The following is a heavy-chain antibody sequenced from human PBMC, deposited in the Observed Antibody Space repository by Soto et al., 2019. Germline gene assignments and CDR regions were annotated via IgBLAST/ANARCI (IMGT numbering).Heavy chain of an antibody. CDR3: ARSLDDSSGYYYFAY. Sequence: SETRSLTCTVSGGSISSSSYYWGWIRQPPGKGLAWIGSIYYSGSTYNNPSLKSRVTISVDTSKNQFSLKLSSVTAADTAVYYCARSLDDSSGYYYFAYWGQGTLVTVPQ. D-gene: IGHD3-22*01. CDR1: GGSISSSSYY. J-gene: IGHJ4*02. CDR2: IYYSGST. V-gene: IGHV4-39*07.